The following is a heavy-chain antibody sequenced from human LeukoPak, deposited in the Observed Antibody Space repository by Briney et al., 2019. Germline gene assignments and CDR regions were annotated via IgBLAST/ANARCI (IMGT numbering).Heavy chain of an antibody. CDR3: ARGVFGEGYYYYMDV. J-gene: IGHJ6*03. CDR1: GYTFTSYG. Sequence: ASVKVSCKASGYTFTSYGISWVRQAPGQGLEWMGWISAYNGNTNYAQKLQGRVTMTTDTSTSTAYMELRSLRSDDTAVYYCARGVFGEGYYYYMDVWGKGTTVTVSS. D-gene: IGHD3-10*01. CDR2: ISAYNGNT. V-gene: IGHV1-18*01.